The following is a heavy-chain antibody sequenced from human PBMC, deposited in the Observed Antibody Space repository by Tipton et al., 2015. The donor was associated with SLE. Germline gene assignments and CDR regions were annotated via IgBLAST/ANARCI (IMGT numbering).Heavy chain of an antibody. Sequence: TLSLTCTVSGGSISSGSYYWSWIRQPAGKGLEWIGRFYTSGSTNYNPSLKSRVTISVDTSKNQFSLKLSSVTAADTAVYYCAREDGRYYFDYWGQGTLVTVSS. CDR1: GGSISSGSYY. V-gene: IGHV4-61*02. CDR2: FYTSGST. CDR3: AREDGRYYFDY. D-gene: IGHD5-24*01. J-gene: IGHJ4*02.